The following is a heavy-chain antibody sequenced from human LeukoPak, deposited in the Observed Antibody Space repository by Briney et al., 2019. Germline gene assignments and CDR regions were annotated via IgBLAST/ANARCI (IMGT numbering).Heavy chain of an antibody. CDR2: ISTSSIYI. V-gene: IGHV3-21*01. CDR1: GFTFSSYT. J-gene: IGHJ4*02. Sequence: PGGSLRLSCAASGFTFSSYTMNWVRQAPGKGLEWVSSISTSSIYIYYADSVKGRFTISRDNAKSSLSLQMNSLRVDDTAVYYCARDASALHWGQGARVTVSS. D-gene: IGHD3-3*01. CDR3: ARDASALH.